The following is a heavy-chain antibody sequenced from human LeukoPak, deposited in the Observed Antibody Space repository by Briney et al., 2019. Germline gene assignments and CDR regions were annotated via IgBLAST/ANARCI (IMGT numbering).Heavy chain of an antibody. J-gene: IGHJ4*02. CDR3: ARASTRSGTTYYFDY. Sequence: GGSLRLSCVASGFTFKYWMSWARQAPGKGLEWVANINQDESEKYYVDSVKGRFTVSRDNAKNSLFLQMNSLSAEDTAVYYCARASTRSGTTYYFDYWGQGTLVTVSS. CDR1: GFTFKYW. V-gene: IGHV3-7*01. D-gene: IGHD3-10*01. CDR2: INQDESEK.